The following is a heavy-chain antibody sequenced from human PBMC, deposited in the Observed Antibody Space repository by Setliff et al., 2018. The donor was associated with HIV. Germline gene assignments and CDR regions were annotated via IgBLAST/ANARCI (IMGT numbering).Heavy chain of an antibody. D-gene: IGHD3-22*01. J-gene: IGHJ4*02. V-gene: IGHV3-23*01. CDR1: GFTFSNYA. CDR3: VRGSGYHYFDN. CDR2: IGAAGYPT. Sequence: PGGSLRLSCAASGFTFSNYAMGWVRQGPGKGLEWVSTIGAAGYPTHYAESVKGRFTISKDNSQNALYLQMNSLTDEDTAVYYCVRGSGYHYFDNWGQGALVTVSS.